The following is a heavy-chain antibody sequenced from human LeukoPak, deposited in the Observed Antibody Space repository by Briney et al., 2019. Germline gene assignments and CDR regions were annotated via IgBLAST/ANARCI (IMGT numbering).Heavy chain of an antibody. V-gene: IGHV3-20*04. D-gene: IGHD3-10*01. J-gene: IGHJ4*02. Sequence: GGSLRLSCAASGFRFNTYWMSWVRQAPGKGLEWVSGINWKGGSTGYADSVKGRFTISRDNSKNTLYLQMNSLRAEDTAVYYCAKGVTMVRGVIDYWGQGTLVTVSS. CDR3: AKGVTMVRGVIDY. CDR1: GFRFNTYW. CDR2: INWKGGST.